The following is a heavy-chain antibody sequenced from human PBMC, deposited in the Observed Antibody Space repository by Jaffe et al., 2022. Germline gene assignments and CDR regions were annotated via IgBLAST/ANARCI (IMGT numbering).Heavy chain of an antibody. CDR3: AREGGYDSSGYLDY. Sequence: QVQLQESGPGLVKPSETLSLTCTVSGGSISSYYWSWIRQPPGKGLEWIGYIYYSGSTNYNPSLKSRVTISVDTSKNQFSLKLSSVTAADTAVYYCAREGGYDSSGYLDYWGQGTLVTVSS. D-gene: IGHD3-22*01. CDR1: GGSISSYY. CDR2: IYYSGST. V-gene: IGHV4-59*01. J-gene: IGHJ4*02.